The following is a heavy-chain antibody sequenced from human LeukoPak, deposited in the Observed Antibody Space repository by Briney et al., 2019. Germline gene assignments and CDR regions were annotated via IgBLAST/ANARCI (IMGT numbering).Heavy chain of an antibody. D-gene: IGHD4-17*01. J-gene: IGHJ6*04. V-gene: IGHV3-48*03. Sequence: GGSLRLSCAASGFTFSSYEMNWVRQTPGKGLEWVSYISRSGSTIYYTDSVKGRFTISRDNAKNSLYLQMNSLRAEDTAVYYCARDSYGDYPYYYYGMDVWGKGTTVTVSS. CDR1: GFTFSSYE. CDR2: ISRSGSTI. CDR3: ARDSYGDYPYYYYGMDV.